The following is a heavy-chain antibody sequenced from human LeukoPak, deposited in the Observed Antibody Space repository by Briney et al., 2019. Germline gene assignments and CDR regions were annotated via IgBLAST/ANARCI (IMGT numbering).Heavy chain of an antibody. CDR1: GGPFSGYY. Sequence: SETLSLTCAVYGGPFSGYYWSWIRQPPGKGLEWIGEINHSGSTNYNPSLKSRVTISVDTSKNQFSLKLSSVTAADTAVYYCARIAVAGIFDYWGQGTLVTVSS. D-gene: IGHD6-19*01. CDR2: INHSGST. V-gene: IGHV4-34*01. CDR3: ARIAVAGIFDY. J-gene: IGHJ4*02.